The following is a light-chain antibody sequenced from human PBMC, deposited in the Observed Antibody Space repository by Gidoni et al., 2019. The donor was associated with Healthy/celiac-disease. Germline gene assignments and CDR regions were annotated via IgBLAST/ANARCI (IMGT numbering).Light chain of an antibody. J-gene: IGKJ2*01. CDR3: QQYNIYPLT. CDR2: AAS. Sequence: DIQMTQSPSSLSASVGDRVTITCRARQGISSWLAWYQQKPEKATTALIYAASSLQSGVPSSFSASGSWTDFTLTLRGLQPADFASYYCQQYNIYPLTFGQGTELDIK. CDR1: QGISSW. V-gene: IGKV1D-16*02.